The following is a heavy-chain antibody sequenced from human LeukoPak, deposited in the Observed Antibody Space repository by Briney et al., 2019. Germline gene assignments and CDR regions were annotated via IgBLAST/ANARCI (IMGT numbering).Heavy chain of an antibody. V-gene: IGHV3-21*01. CDR2: ISSSSSYI. CDR1: GFTFSSYS. J-gene: IGHJ3*02. Sequence: GGALTLSCAASGFTFSSYSMNWVRQAPGKGLEGVSSISSSSSYIYYADSVNGGFTISRDNAKNSLYLQMNSLRAEDTAVYYCARDDPRSAFDIWGQGTMVTVS. CDR3: ARDDPRSAFDI.